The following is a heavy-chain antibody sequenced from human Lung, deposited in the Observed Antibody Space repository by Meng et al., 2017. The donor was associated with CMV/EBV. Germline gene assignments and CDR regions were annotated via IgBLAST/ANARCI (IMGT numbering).Heavy chain of an antibody. CDR2: IYYSGST. CDR3: ARDGSLGYFDY. J-gene: IGHJ4*02. Sequence: SXTXSLXCTVSGGSISSYYWSWIRQPPGKGLEWIGYIYYSGSTNYNPSLKSQVTISVDTSKNQFSLKLSSVTAADTAVYYCARDGSLGYFDYWGQGNLVTVSS. V-gene: IGHV4-59*01. D-gene: IGHD5-12*01. CDR1: GGSISSYY.